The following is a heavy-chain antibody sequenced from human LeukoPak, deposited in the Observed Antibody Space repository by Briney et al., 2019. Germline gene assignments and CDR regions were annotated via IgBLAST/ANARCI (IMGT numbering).Heavy chain of an antibody. Sequence: TGGSLRLSCAASGFTFSSYSMNWVRQAPGKGLEWVSSISSSSYIYYADSVKGRFTISRDNAKNSLYLRMNSLRAEDTAVYYCARGAYLGYCSSTSCHHLDYWGQGTLVTVSS. CDR1: GFTFSSYS. V-gene: IGHV3-21*01. CDR2: ISSSSYI. D-gene: IGHD2-2*01. J-gene: IGHJ4*02. CDR3: ARGAYLGYCSSTSCHHLDY.